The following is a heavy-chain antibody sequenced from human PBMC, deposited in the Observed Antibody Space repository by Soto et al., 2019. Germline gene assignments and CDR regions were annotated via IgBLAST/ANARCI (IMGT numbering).Heavy chain of an antibody. V-gene: IGHV4-31*03. D-gene: IGHD4-17*01. J-gene: IGHJ6*02. Sequence: SETLSLTCSVSGGSISSGGYYWSWIRQHPGKGLEWIGYIYYSGTTYYNPSLKSRLTLSVDTSTNQFSLKLISVTAADTAVYFCARIRGEEYGDYSFYYGMDVWGQGTSVTVSS. CDR3: ARIRGEEYGDYSFYYGMDV. CDR2: IYYSGTT. CDR1: GGSISSGGYY.